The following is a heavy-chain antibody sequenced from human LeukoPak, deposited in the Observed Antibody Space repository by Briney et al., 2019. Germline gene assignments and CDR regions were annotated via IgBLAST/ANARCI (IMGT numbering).Heavy chain of an antibody. CDR2: ISSSSSYI. Sequence: GGSLRLSCAASGFTFSSYSMNWVRQAPGKGLEWVSSISSSSSYIYYADSVKGRFTISRDNAKNSLYLQMNSLRAEDTAVYCCARVGETVAGDWYFDLWGRGTLVTVSS. V-gene: IGHV3-21*01. D-gene: IGHD6-19*01. CDR3: ARVGETVAGDWYFDL. CDR1: GFTFSSYS. J-gene: IGHJ2*01.